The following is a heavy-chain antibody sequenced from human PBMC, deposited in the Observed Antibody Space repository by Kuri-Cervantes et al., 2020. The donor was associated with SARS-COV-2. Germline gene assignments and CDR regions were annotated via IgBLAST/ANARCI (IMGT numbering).Heavy chain of an antibody. D-gene: IGHD4-11*01. V-gene: IGHV4-34*01. CDR2: INHSGST. CDR3: ARGLTTITLYFFDS. J-gene: IGHJ4*02. CDR1: GGSFSGYY. Sequence: SQTLSLTCAVYGGSFSGYYWSWIRQPPGKGLEWIGEINHSGSTNYNPSLKSRVTISVDTSKNQFSLKLSSVTAADTAMYYCARGLTTITLYFFDSWGQGTLVTVSS.